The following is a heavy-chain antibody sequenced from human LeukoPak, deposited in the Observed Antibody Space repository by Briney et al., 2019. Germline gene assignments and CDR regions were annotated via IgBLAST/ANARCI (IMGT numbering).Heavy chain of an antibody. D-gene: IGHD2-2*03. J-gene: IGHJ4*02. CDR3: ASGYCSSTSCPDS. CDR1: GGTFSSYA. V-gene: IGHV1-69*13. Sequence: GASVKVPCKASGGTFSSYAISWVRQAPGQGLEWMGGIIPIFGTANYAQKFQGRVTITADESTSTAYMELSSLRSEDTAVYYCASGYCSSTSCPDSWGQGTLVTVSS. CDR2: IIPIFGTA.